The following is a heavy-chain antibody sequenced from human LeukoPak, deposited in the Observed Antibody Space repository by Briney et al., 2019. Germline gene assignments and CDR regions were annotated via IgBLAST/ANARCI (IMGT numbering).Heavy chain of an antibody. V-gene: IGHV1-2*02. D-gene: IGHD6-19*01. CDR1: GYTFTSYY. Sequence: ASVKVSCKASGYTFTSYYMHWVRQAPGQGLEWMGWINPNSGGTNYAQKFQGRVTMTRDTSISTAYMELSRLRSDDTAVYYCARDVAVAGTFFPYFDYWGQGTLVTVSS. J-gene: IGHJ4*02. CDR3: ARDVAVAGTFFPYFDY. CDR2: INPNSGGT.